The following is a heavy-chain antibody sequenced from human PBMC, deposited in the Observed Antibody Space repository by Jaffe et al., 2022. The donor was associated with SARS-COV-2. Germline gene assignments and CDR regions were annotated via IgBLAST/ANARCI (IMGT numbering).Heavy chain of an antibody. V-gene: IGHV4-39*01. D-gene: IGHD3-10*01. Sequence: QLQLQESGPGLVKPSETLSLTCTVSGGSISSSSYYWGWVRQPPGKGLEWIGSIYYSGSTYYNPSLKSRVTISVDTSKNQFSLKLSSVTAADTAVYYCATRFPYASGESDYWGQGTLVIVSS. J-gene: IGHJ4*02. CDR3: ATRFPYASGESDY. CDR1: GGSISSSSYY. CDR2: IYYSGST.